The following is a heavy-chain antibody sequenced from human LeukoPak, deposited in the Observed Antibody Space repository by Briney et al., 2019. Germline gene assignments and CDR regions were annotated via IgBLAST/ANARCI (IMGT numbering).Heavy chain of an antibody. CDR3: ARQLSGYDFVAWFDP. J-gene: IGHJ5*02. D-gene: IGHD5-12*01. CDR1: GGSISSSSYY. CDR2: VYYSGST. V-gene: IGHV4-39*01. Sequence: SETLSLTCTVSGGSISSSSYYWGWIRQPPGKGLEWIGSVYYSGSTHYNPSLKSRVTISVDTSKNQFSLKLRSVTAADTAMYYCARQLSGYDFVAWFDPWGQGTLVTVS.